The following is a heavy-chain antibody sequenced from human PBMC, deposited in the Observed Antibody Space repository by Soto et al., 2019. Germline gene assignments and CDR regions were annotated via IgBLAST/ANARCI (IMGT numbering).Heavy chain of an antibody. V-gene: IGHV1-24*01. CDR3: TTELRSVDYGDPGTRY. D-gene: IGHD4-17*01. J-gene: IGHJ4*02. CDR1: GYTLTELS. Sequence: ASVKVSCQVSGYTLTELSMHWVRQAPGKGLEWMGGFDPEDGETIYAQKFQGRVTMTEDTSTDTAYMELSSLRSEDTAVYYCTTELRSVDYGDPGTRYSGQGTLVTVSS. CDR2: FDPEDGET.